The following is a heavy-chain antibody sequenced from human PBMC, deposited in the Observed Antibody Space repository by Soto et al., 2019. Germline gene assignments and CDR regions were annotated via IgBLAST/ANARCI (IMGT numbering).Heavy chain of an antibody. Sequence: GGSLRLSCAASGFTFSTSEMNWVRQAPGKGLEWVSYISSSGSTIYYADSVKGRFTVSRDNAKNSLYLQMNSLRVEDTAVYYCARGGLEPFDYLGQGALVTVSS. CDR3: ARGGLEPFDY. D-gene: IGHD1-1*01. V-gene: IGHV3-48*03. CDR2: ISSSGSTI. CDR1: GFTFSTSE. J-gene: IGHJ4*02.